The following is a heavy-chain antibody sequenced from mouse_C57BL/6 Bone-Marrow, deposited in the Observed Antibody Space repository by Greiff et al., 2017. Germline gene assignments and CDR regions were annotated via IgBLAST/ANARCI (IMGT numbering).Heavy chain of an antibody. CDR2: IYPGGGYT. D-gene: IGHD2-4*01. Sequence: QVQLQQSGAELVRPGTSVKMSCKASGYTSTNSWIGWAKQRPGHGLEWIGDIYPGGGYTNYNQKFKGKATLTADKSSSTAYLQFSSLTSEDSAIXSWARLAWTEYDIDYWGQGTTLTVSS. CDR3: ARLAWTEYDIDY. J-gene: IGHJ2*01. CDR1: GYTSTNSW. V-gene: IGHV1-63*01.